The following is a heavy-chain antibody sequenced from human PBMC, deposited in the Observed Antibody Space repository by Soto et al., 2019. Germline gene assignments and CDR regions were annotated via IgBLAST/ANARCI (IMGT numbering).Heavy chain of an antibody. CDR2: ISSSGGST. V-gene: IGHV3-23*01. Sequence: GGSLRLSCAASGFTFSNYAMSRVRQAPGKELEWVSSISSSGGSTDYADSVKGRFTISRDNSQNTLNLQMNSLRAEDTAIYFCAKNQHAMAHDYWGPGTLVTVSS. CDR3: AKNQHAMAHDY. CDR1: GFTFSNYA. D-gene: IGHD2-8*01. J-gene: IGHJ4*02.